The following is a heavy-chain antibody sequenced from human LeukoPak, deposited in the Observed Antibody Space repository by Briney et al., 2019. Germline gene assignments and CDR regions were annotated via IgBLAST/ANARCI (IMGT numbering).Heavy chain of an antibody. CDR3: AKELVVSNSGSAFDC. J-gene: IGHJ4*02. Sequence: GGSLRLSCAASVFTFISYAMSWVRDAPGKGLEWVSTISGSSGTTYYADSVKGRFTISRDNSKNTLYLKMNSLRADDTAVYYCAKELVVSNSGSAFDCWGQGTLVTVSS. V-gene: IGHV3-23*01. CDR1: VFTFISYA. D-gene: IGHD5-12*01. CDR2: ISGSSGTT.